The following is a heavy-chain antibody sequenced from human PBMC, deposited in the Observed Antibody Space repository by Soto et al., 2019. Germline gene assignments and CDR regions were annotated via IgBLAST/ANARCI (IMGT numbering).Heavy chain of an antibody. J-gene: IGHJ3*02. D-gene: IGHD6-19*01. Sequence: QVQLVESGGGLVKPRGSLRLSCAASGFTFSDYYMSWIRQAPGKGLEWVSYISSSGSTIYYADSVKVRFTISRDNSKNSLYLQMNSLRAEDTAVYYCARGYSSGWYKHRRSDAFDIWGQGTMVTVSS. CDR3: ARGYSSGWYKHRRSDAFDI. CDR1: GFTFSDYY. V-gene: IGHV3-11*01. CDR2: ISSSGSTI.